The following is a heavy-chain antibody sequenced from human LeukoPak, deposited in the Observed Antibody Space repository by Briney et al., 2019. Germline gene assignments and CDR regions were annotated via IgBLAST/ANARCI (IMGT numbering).Heavy chain of an antibody. V-gene: IGHV4-59*01. CDR2: IYYSGST. J-gene: IGHJ4*02. CDR3: ARGIAAAGVRAYYFDY. Sequence: ASETLSLTCTVSGGSISSYYWSWIRQPPGKGLEWIGYIYYSGSTNYNPSLKSRVTISVDTSKNQFSLKLSSVTAADTAVYYCARGIAAAGVRAYYFDYWGQGTLVTVSS. D-gene: IGHD6-13*01. CDR1: GGSISSYY.